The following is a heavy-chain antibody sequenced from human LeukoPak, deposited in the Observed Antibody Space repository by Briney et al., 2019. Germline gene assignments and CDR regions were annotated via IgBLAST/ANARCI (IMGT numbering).Heavy chain of an antibody. J-gene: IGHJ4*02. CDR2: INPNSGDT. D-gene: IGHD2-2*01. V-gene: IGHV1-2*02. CDR3: ARANFLYCSSTTCLFDY. CDR1: GYTFTDYY. Sequence: ASVKVSCKASGYTFTDYYMHWVRQAPGQGFEWMGWINPNSGDTNYAQKFQGGVTMTRDTSISTAHMELGRLRSDDTAVYYCARANFLYCSSTTCLFDYWGQGTLVIVSS.